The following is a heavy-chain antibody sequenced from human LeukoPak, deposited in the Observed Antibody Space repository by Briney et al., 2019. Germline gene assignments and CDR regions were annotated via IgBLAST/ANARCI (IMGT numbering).Heavy chain of an antibody. CDR3: AKDRRRDDVLTGTFSD. V-gene: IGHV3-23*01. D-gene: IGHD3-9*01. Sequence: GGSLRLSCAASGFTFSSYAMSWVRQAPGKGLEWVSASSGSGDSTYYADSVKGRFTISRDNSRNTMYLQMNSLRAEDTAVYYCAKDRRRDDVLTGTFSDWGQGTLVTVSS. CDR2: SSGSGDST. CDR1: GFTFSSYA. J-gene: IGHJ4*02.